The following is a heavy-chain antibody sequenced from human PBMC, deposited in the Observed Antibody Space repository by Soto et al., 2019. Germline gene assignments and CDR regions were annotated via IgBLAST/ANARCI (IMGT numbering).Heavy chain of an antibody. CDR3: ARYIMITVGGVIAKGGAFDI. V-gene: IGHV4-4*02. Sequence: QVQLQESGPGLVKPSGTLSLTCAVSGGSISSSNWWSWVRQPPGKGLEWIGEIYHSGSTNYNPSLKSRVTISLDKSKNQLSLKLSSVTAADTAVYYCARYIMITVGGVIAKGGAFDIWGQGTMVTVSS. D-gene: IGHD3-16*02. CDR2: IYHSGST. J-gene: IGHJ3*02. CDR1: GGSISSSNW.